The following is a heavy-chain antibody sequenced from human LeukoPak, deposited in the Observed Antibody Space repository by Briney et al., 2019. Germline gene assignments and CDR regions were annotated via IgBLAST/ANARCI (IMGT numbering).Heavy chain of an antibody. D-gene: IGHD3-9*01. CDR2: INHSGST. CDR1: GGSLGGYY. Sequence: SETLSLTCAVYGGSLGGYYWSWIRQPPGKGLEWIGEINHSGSTNYNPSLKSRVTISVDTSKNQFSLKLSSVTAADTAVYYCARLILSGYYLPDYWGQGTLVTVSS. V-gene: IGHV4-34*01. CDR3: ARLILSGYYLPDY. J-gene: IGHJ4*02.